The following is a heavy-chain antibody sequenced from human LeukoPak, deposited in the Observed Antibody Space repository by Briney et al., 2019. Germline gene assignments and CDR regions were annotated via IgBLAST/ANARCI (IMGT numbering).Heavy chain of an antibody. CDR3: ARSSNTYFGSGSYFPPLFDS. CDR2: IYYSGST. CDR1: GGSISRYY. D-gene: IGHD3-10*01. V-gene: IGHV4-59*01. J-gene: IGHJ4*02. Sequence: SETLSLTCTVSGGSISRYYWSWIRQPPGKGLEWIGCIYYSGSTNYNPSLKSRVTISVDPSKNQFSLKLSSVTAADTAVFHCARSSNTYFGSGSYFPPLFDSWGQGTLVTVSS.